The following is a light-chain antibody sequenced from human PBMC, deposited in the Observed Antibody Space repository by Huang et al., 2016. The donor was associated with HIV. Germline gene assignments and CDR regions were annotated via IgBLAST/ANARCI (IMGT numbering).Light chain of an antibody. Sequence: EIEMTQSPATLSVSPGERATLPCRASHSVDSDLAWNQQKPGQAPRLLIYDASTSATGIAAKFNGTGSGTEFSLSITNLQSEDFAVYYCQQYNDWPTLTFGGGTKVEI. V-gene: IGKV3-15*01. CDR1: HSVDSD. CDR3: QQYNDWPTLT. J-gene: IGKJ4*01. CDR2: DAS.